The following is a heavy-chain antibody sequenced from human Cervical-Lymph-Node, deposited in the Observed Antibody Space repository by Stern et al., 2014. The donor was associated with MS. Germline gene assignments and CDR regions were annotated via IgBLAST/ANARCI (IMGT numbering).Heavy chain of an antibody. Sequence: EDQLVESGGEVKKPGASLRVSCTGSGYTFTNYWIRWVRQVPGKGLEWMGVIFPGGSDNQYSPSFQGPLTMTADKSITTAYLQWSSLKASDTAMYYCARFASGGVGYWGQGTLVTVSS. V-gene: IGHV5-51*03. CDR2: IFPGGSDN. CDR1: GYTFTNYW. CDR3: ARFASGGVGY. J-gene: IGHJ4*02. D-gene: IGHD3-16*01.